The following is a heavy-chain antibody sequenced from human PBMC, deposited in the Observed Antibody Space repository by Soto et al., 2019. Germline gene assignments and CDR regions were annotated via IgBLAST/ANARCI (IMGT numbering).Heavy chain of an antibody. J-gene: IGHJ6*02. CDR1: GFTFSSYE. CDR3: ARTVTTSRVGYYYSYCMDV. V-gene: IGHV3-48*03. CDR2: ISSSGSTI. D-gene: IGHD4-4*01. Sequence: GGALRLSCAASGFTFSSYEMNWVRQAPGKGLEWVSYISSSGSTIYYADSVKDRFTISRDNAKNTLYLQMNSLRAEETAVYYCARTVTTSRVGYYYSYCMDVWGQGTTVTVSS.